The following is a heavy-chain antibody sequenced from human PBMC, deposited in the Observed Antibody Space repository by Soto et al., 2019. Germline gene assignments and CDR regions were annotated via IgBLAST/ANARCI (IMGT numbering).Heavy chain of an antibody. D-gene: IGHD2-2*01. CDR1: GFTFSSYS. J-gene: IGHJ6*03. V-gene: IGHV3-48*01. Sequence: PGGSLRLSCAASGFTFSSYSMSWVRQAPGKGLEWVSYISSSSSTIYYADSVKGRFTISRDNSKNTLYLQMNSLRAEDTAVYYCAKDGRVVPAAIVYYYYYMDVWGKGTTVTVSS. CDR3: AKDGRVVPAAIVYYYYYMDV. CDR2: ISSSSSTI.